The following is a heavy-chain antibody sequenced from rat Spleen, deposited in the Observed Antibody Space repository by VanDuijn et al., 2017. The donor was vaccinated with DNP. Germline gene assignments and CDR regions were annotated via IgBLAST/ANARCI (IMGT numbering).Heavy chain of an antibody. CDR1: WFSLTSYN. Sequence: VQLMESGPGLVQPSQPLSLTCSVAWFSLTSYNSHWVRQPPGKGLEWVASISTGGGNTYYRDSVKGRFTISRDNAKNTLYLQMNSLRSEDMATYYCARYSLIKRMWDYWGQGVTVTVSS. CDR3: ARYSLIKRMWDY. V-gene: IGHV5-25*01. D-gene: IGHD1-11*01. J-gene: IGHJ2*01. CDR2: ISTGGGNT.